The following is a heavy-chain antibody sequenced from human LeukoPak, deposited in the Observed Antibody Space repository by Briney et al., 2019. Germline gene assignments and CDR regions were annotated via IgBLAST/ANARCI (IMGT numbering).Heavy chain of an antibody. Sequence: PSETLSLTCTVSGGSISGSGYYWSRIRQHPGKGLEWIGYIYYSGSTYYNPSLKSRVTISVDTSKNQFSLKLTSVTAADTAVYYCARGRVHDLLFDWFDPWGQGTLVTASS. V-gene: IGHV4-31*03. D-gene: IGHD2-21*01. CDR2: IYYSGST. CDR3: ARGRVHDLLFDWFDP. J-gene: IGHJ5*02. CDR1: GGSISGSGYY.